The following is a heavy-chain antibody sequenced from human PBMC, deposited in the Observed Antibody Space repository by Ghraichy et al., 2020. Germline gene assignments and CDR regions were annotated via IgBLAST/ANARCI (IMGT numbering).Heavy chain of an antibody. J-gene: IGHJ3*02. CDR1: GFTLSAPY. V-gene: IGHV3-72*01. D-gene: IGHD1-1*01. CDR2: ITNKTANYST. CDR3: VRDWSTAFDI. Sequence: GGSLRLSCAASGFTLSAPYMDWVRQPPGKGLEWVGRITNKTANYSTQHAASVKGRFTISRDDSTNSLFLQMNSLKTEDTALYYCVRDWSTAFDIWGQGTMVTVSS.